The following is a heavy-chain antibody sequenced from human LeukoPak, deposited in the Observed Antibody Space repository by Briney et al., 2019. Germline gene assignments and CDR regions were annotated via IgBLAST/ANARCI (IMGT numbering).Heavy chain of an antibody. J-gene: IGHJ5*02. CDR1: GGSFSGYY. D-gene: IGHD1-26*01. Sequence: PSETLSLTCAVYGGSFSGYYWSWIRQPPGKGLEWIGEINHSGSTNYNPSLKSRVTISVDTSKNQFSLKLSSVTAADTAVYYCARGGKWELGTDWFDPWGQGTLVTVSS. CDR3: ARGGKWELGTDWFDP. CDR2: INHSGST. V-gene: IGHV4-34*01.